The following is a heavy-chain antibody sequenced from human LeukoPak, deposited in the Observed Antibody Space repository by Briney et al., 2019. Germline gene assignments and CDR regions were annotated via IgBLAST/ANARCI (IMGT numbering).Heavy chain of an antibody. CDR3: SRGGGYCSGGSCYSQFDY. CDR1: GRSISSYY. V-gene: IGHV4-59*01. D-gene: IGHD2-15*01. J-gene: IGHJ4*02. Sequence: PSESLSLTCSVSGRSISSYYWSSVRQPPRKGLEWVGYIYYSGSTNYNPSLKSRVTISVDTSKNQFSLKLSSVTAADTAVYYCSRGGGYCSGGSCYSQFDYWGQGTLVTVSS. CDR2: IYYSGST.